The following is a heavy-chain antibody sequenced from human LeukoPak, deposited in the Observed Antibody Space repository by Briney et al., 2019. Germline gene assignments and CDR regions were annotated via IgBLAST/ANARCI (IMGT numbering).Heavy chain of an antibody. J-gene: IGHJ3*02. D-gene: IGHD6-13*01. V-gene: IGHV4-59*08. CDR3: ARQPTSKIAAAGMVDI. CDR2: IYYSGST. Sequence: SETLSLTCTVSGGSISSYYWSWIRQPPGKGLEWIGYIYYSGSTNYNPSLKSRVTISVDTSKNQFSLKLSSVTAADTAVYYGARQPTSKIAAAGMVDIWGQGTMVTVSS. CDR1: GGSISSYY.